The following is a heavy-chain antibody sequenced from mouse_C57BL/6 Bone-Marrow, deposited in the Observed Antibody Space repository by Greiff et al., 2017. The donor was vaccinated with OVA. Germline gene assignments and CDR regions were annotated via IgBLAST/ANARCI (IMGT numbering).Heavy chain of an antibody. CDR2: IDPSDSYT. V-gene: IGHV1-69*01. CDR3: ARGYDYDGDWYFDV. CDR1: GYTFTSYW. J-gene: IGHJ1*03. Sequence: QVQLQQPGAELVMPGASVKLSCKASGYTFTSYWMHWVKQRPGQGLEWIGEIDPSDSYTNYNQKFKGKSTLTVDKSSSTAYMQLSSLTSEDSAVYYWARGYDYDGDWYFDVWGTGTTVTVSS. D-gene: IGHD2-4*01.